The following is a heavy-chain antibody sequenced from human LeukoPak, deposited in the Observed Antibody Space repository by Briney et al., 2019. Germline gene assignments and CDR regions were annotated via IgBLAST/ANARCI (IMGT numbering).Heavy chain of an antibody. Sequence: GGSLRLSCAASGFTFNNYWMSWVRQAPGKGLEWLANIKTDGSRKYYVDSVKGRFTISRDNDKKSLILQMTSLRAEDTGVYYCGRDGVTSSVDYWGQGTLVTVFS. CDR3: GRDGVTSSVDY. V-gene: IGHV3-7*01. CDR1: GFTFNNYW. D-gene: IGHD2-21*02. CDR2: IKTDGSRK. J-gene: IGHJ4*02.